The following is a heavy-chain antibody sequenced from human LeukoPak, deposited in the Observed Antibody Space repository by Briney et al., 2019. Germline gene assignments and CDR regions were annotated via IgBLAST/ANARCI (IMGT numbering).Heavy chain of an antibody. CDR2: INQDGSAK. CDR1: GSTYSTTW. Sequence: GGSLRLSCAASGSTYSTTWMSWVRQAPGKGREWVANINQDGSAKYYVDSVRGRFTISTDNPQKSRYLDRDSLGGEHTGVYYCARNAPFDYWGQGTLVTVSS. J-gene: IGHJ4*02. V-gene: IGHV3-7*01. CDR3: ARNAPFDY.